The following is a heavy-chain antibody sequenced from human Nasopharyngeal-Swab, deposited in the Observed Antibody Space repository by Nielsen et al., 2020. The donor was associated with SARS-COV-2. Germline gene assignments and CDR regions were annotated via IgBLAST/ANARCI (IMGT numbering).Heavy chain of an antibody. Sequence: SETLSLTCAVSGGSISSSNWWSWVRQPPGKGLEWIGEIYHSGSTNYNPSLKSRVTISVDTSKNQFSLKLSSVTAADTAVYYCARGAAGYYDSSGYPYFDYWGQGTLVTVSS. CDR3: ARGAAGYYDSSGYPYFDY. V-gene: IGHV4-4*02. CDR2: IYHSGST. CDR1: GGSISSSNW. J-gene: IGHJ4*02. D-gene: IGHD3-22*01.